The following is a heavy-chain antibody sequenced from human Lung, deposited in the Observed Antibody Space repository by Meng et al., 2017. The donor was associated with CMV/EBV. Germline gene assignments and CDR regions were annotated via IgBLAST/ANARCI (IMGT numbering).Heavy chain of an antibody. CDR2: ISHSGIT. J-gene: IGHJ4*02. CDR3: ARTLPPARGHRLDY. CDR1: GESFSGYS. D-gene: IGHD1-14*01. Sequence: GSLRLSCAVHGESFSGYSWSWIRQHPGKGLEWIGEISHSGITNYNPSLKSRVTISLDTSKNQFSLKLNSVAAADTAVFYCARTLPPARGHRLDYWGQGTLVTVSS. V-gene: IGHV4-34*01.